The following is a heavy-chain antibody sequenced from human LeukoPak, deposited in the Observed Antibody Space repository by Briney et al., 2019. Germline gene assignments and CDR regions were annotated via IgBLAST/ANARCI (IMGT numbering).Heavy chain of an antibody. CDR2: IYHSGST. CDR3: ARDKEGSFDY. Sequence: SETLSLTCAVSGYSISSGYYWGWIRQPPGKGLEWIGSIYHSGSTYYNPSLKSRVTISVDTSKNQFSLKLSSVTAADTAAYYCARDKEGSFDYWGQGTLVTVPS. CDR1: GYSISSGYY. J-gene: IGHJ4*02. V-gene: IGHV4-38-2*02.